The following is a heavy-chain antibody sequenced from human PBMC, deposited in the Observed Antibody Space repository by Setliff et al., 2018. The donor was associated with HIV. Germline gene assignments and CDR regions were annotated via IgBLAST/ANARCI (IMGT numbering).Heavy chain of an antibody. CDR1: GGSMTNFY. CDR2: MYNGGTT. CDR3: APGHYGDYDY. Sequence: SETLSLTCVVSGGSMTNFYWSWIRQPPGKGLEWIGYMYNGGTTNYNPSLQSRVTMSVDVSKNQFSLRLTSVTAADTGVYYCAPGHYGDYDYWGQGTLVTVSS. V-gene: IGHV4-4*09. D-gene: IGHD4-17*01. J-gene: IGHJ4*02.